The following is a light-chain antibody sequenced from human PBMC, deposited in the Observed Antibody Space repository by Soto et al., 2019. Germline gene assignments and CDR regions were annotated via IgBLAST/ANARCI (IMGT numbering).Light chain of an antibody. V-gene: IGLV2-14*01. Sequence: QSALTQPASVSGSPGQSITISCTGTSNDIGGFNYVSWYQHHPGKAPKLIISEVTKRPSGISHRFSGSKSGNTASLTIFGLQAEDEADYYCAAWDDSLSVVVFGGGTKLTVL. CDR3: AAWDDSLSVVV. CDR1: SNDIGGFNY. CDR2: EVT. J-gene: IGLJ2*01.